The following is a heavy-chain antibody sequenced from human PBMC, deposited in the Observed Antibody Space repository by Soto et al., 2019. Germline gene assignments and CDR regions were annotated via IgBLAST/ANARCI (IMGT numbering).Heavy chain of an antibody. CDR2: ITSTADTYAT. J-gene: IGHJ3*02. Sequence: EVQLVKSGGGLVQPGGSLKLSCAASGFSLRDSVMHWVRQVSGKGLEWVGRITSTADTYATAYAASVKGRFTVSRDDSKNTAYLQMNSLKTDDTAVYYCTGSMSFAFDIWGQGTMVHVSS. CDR1: GFSLRDSV. V-gene: IGHV3-73*01. CDR3: TGSMSFAFDI.